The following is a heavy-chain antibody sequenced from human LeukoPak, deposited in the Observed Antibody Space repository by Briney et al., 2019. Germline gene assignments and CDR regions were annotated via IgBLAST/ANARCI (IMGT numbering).Heavy chain of an antibody. Sequence: PSETLSLTCTVSTASISNYYWSWIRQPPGKGLEWIGYISFNGSTNYNPSLKSRVAISIDTSKNQFSLKVTSVTAADTAVYYCARDGISDGDGVFFFDYWGQGTLVTVSS. J-gene: IGHJ4*02. V-gene: IGHV4-59*01. CDR3: ARDGISDGDGVFFFDY. D-gene: IGHD4-17*01. CDR2: ISFNGST. CDR1: TASISNYY.